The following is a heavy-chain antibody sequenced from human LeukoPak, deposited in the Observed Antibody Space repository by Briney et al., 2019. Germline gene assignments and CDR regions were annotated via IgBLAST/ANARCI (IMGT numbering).Heavy chain of an antibody. CDR1: GGSFSGYY. D-gene: IGHD3-10*01. CDR3: ARFGPSITTVRGEYWFDP. J-gene: IGHJ5*02. V-gene: IGHV4-34*01. Sequence: SETLSLTCAVYGGSFSGYYWSWIRQPPGKGLEWIGEINHSGSTNYNPPLKSRVTISVDTSKNQFSLKLSSVTAADTAVYYCARFGPSITTVRGEYWFDPWGQGTLVTVSS. CDR2: INHSGST.